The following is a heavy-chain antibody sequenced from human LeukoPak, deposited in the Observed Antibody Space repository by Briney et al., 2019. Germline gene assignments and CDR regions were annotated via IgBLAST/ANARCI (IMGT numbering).Heavy chain of an antibody. J-gene: IGHJ4*02. Sequence: GGSLRLSCTASGFIFSDYNMHWVRQAPGKGLEWVSSLSGRSSYIYYADSLRGRFTISRDNSKNSLYLQMNSLRAEDTAVYYCARNAELDYYGSGSYYFDYWGQGTLVTVSS. CDR3: ARNAELDYYGSGSYYFDY. V-gene: IGHV3-21*01. CDR2: LSGRSSYI. D-gene: IGHD3-10*01. CDR1: GFIFSDYN.